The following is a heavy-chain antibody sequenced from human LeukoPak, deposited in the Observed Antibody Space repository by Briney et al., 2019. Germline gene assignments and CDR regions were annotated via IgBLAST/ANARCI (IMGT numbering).Heavy chain of an antibody. V-gene: IGHV4-39*07. CDR2: IYSSGST. J-gene: IGHJ3*02. CDR3: ARSDGYGLVGI. CDR1: GASISSGSNY. Sequence: SETLSLTCSVSGASISSGSNYWGWIRQPPGKTLEWIGSIYSSGSTYYNPSLKSRDIIIIDTPKDHFSLSLSSVTAADTAVYYCARSDGYGLVGIWGQGTMVTVSS. D-gene: IGHD3-10*01.